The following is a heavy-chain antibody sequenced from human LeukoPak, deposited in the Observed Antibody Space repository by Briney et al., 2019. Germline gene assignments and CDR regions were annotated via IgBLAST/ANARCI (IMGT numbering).Heavy chain of an antibody. J-gene: IGHJ5*02. CDR2: INPDNGGT. Sequence: ASVKVSCKASGYTFTGYYIHWVRQAPGQGFEWMGWINPDNGGTNYAQKFQGRATMTRDTSISTAYMELTRLKSDDTAVYYCARESPDIVVVVTAALRRSWFDPWGQGTLATVSS. CDR1: GYTFTGYY. V-gene: IGHV1-2*02. D-gene: IGHD2-15*01. CDR3: ARESPDIVVVVTAALRRSWFDP.